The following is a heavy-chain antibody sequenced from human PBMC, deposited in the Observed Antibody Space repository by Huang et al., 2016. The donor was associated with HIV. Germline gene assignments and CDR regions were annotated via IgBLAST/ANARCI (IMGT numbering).Heavy chain of an antibody. D-gene: IGHD3-3*01. CDR3: ARGDYDFWSAYDL. Sequence: EVQLVESGGGLVRPGGSLRLSWAGSGFTFSSYWMTWVRQAAGKGREWVAKRKQDGTEKYYVDSVKGRFTISRDNAKMSLFLQMNSLRVEDTALYYCARGDYDFWSAYDLWGQGTLVTVSS. CDR2: RKQDGTEK. J-gene: IGHJ5*02. CDR1: GFTFSSYW. V-gene: IGHV3-7*01.